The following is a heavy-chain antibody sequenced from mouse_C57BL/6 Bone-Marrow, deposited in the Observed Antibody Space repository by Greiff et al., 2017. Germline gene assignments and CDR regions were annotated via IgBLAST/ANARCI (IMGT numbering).Heavy chain of an antibody. CDR2: ISSGGSYT. D-gene: IGHD1-1*01. J-gene: IGHJ3*01. Sequence: EVKLMESGGDLVKPGGSLKLSCAASGFTFSSYGMSWVRQTPDKRLEWVATISSGGSYTYYPDSVKGRFTISRDNAKNTLYLQMSSLKSEDTAMYYCARLSYYYGSNSGWFADWGQGTLVTVSA. CDR3: ARLSYYYGSNSGWFAD. V-gene: IGHV5-6*01. CDR1: GFTFSSYG.